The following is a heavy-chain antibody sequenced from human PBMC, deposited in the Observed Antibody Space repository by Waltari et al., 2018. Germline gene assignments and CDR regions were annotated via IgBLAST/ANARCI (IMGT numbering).Heavy chain of an antibody. CDR1: GYTFTDYY. J-gene: IGHJ4*02. CDR2: IIPIFGTA. CDR3: ARALYDFWSGYYKGVLYY. D-gene: IGHD3-3*01. Sequence: VQLVQSGAEVKKPGATVKISCKASGYTFTDYYMHWVQQAPGQGLEWMGGIIPIFGTANYAQKFQGRVTITTDESTSTAYMELSSLRSEDTAVYYCARALYDFWSGYYKGVLYYWGQGTLVTVSS. V-gene: IGHV1-69*05.